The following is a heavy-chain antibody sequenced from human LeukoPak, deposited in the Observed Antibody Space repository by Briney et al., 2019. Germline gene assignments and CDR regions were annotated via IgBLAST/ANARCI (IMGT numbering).Heavy chain of an antibody. V-gene: IGHV3-21*01. CDR3: ARDLYGDYGFDI. CDR1: GFXFTRFN. CDR2: ITTSGTYI. J-gene: IGHJ3*02. Sequence: GGSLRLSCAASGFXFTRFNMNWVRQAPGKGLGLVSSITTSGTYIYYADSVKGRFTISRDNAKNSLSLQMNSLRAEDTAVYYCARDLYGDYGFDIWGQGTMVTVSS. D-gene: IGHD4-17*01.